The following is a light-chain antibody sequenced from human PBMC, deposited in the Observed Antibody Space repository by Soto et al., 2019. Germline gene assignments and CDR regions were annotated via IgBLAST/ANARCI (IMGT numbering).Light chain of an antibody. CDR3: QQYNTYPLT. V-gene: IGKV1-5*03. J-gene: IGKJ5*01. CDR2: KAS. Sequence: DIQMTQSPSTLSASVGDRVTITCRASQSISDWLAWYQQKPGKAPKLLIYKASGLESGVPSRFSGSGSGTEFTLTITSLQPDDFATYYCQQYNTYPLTFGQGTRLEIK. CDR1: QSISDW.